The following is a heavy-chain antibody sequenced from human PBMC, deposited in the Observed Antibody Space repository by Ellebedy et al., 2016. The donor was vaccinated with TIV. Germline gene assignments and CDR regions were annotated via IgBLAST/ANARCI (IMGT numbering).Heavy chain of an antibody. J-gene: IGHJ4*02. CDR3: ARDGAVTTVFDY. CDR1: GYTFTTYA. D-gene: IGHD4-17*01. Sequence: AASVKVSCKASGYTFTTYAMHWARQAPGQRLEWMGWINPNSGGTNYAQKFQGWVTMTRDTSISTAYMELSRLRSDDTAVYYCARDGAVTTVFDYWGQGTLVTVSS. CDR2: INPNSGGT. V-gene: IGHV1-2*04.